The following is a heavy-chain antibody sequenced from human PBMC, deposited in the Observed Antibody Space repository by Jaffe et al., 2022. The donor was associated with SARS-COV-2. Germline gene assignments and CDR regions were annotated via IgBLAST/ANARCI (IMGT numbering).Heavy chain of an antibody. Sequence: EVQLVESGGGLVQPGGSLRVSCAASGFTFNKFWMTWVRQAPGKGLEWVGNIKLDGSEKYYVDSVKGRFSISRDNAKNSVYLQMNNLRAEDTAVYYCVRQGERVYYFDWWGQGTLVTVSS. CDR1: GFTFNKFW. CDR2: IKLDGSEK. J-gene: IGHJ4*02. D-gene: IGHD1-26*01. V-gene: IGHV3-7*01. CDR3: VRQGERVYYFDW.